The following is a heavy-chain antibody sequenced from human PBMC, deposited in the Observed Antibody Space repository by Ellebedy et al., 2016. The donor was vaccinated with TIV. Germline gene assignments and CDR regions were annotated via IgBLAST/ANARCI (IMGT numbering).Heavy chain of an antibody. V-gene: IGHV3-30*18. CDR3: AKDRLLL. CDR2: ISYDGSNK. D-gene: IGHD2-15*01. Sequence: GESLKISXAASGFTFSSYGMHWVRQAPGKGLEWVAVISYDGSNKYYADSVKGRFTISRDNSKNTLYLQMNSLRAEDTAVYYCAKDRLLLWGQGTLVTVSS. J-gene: IGHJ4*02. CDR1: GFTFSSYG.